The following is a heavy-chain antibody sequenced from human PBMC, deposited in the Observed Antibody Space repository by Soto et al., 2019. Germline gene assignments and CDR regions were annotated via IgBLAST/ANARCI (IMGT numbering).Heavy chain of an antibody. D-gene: IGHD3-22*01. V-gene: IGHV1-69*04. CDR3: ASSYYDSSGYYLVAFDI. CDR1: GYTFTSYG. Sequence: KYFRAAVKVSCKASGYTFTSYGISWVRQAPGQGLEWMGRIIPILGIANYAQKFQCSVTITADKSTCTAYMEMSSLRSEDTAVYYCASSYYDSSGYYLVAFDIWGQGTMVTVSS. CDR2: IIPILGIA. J-gene: IGHJ3*02.